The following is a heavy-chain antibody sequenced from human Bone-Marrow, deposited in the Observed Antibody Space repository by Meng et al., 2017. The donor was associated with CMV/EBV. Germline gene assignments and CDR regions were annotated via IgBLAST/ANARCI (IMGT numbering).Heavy chain of an antibody. CDR2: INPSGGST. V-gene: IGHV1-46*01. Sequence: TLTSYYMHWVRQAPGQGLEWMGIINPSGGSTSYAQKFQGRVTMTRDTSTSTVYMELSSLRSEDTAVYYCARGGITMIVVVTQPPDYWGQGTLVTVSS. CDR1: TLTSYY. D-gene: IGHD3-22*01. CDR3: ARGGITMIVVVTQPPDY. J-gene: IGHJ4*02.